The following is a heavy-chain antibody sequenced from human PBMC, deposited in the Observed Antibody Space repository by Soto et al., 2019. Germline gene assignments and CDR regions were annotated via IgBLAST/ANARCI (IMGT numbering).Heavy chain of an antibody. D-gene: IGHD6-13*01. J-gene: IGHJ4*02. CDR3: ARGGAAAGTDY. CDR1: GFTFSSNS. CDR2: ISSSSSYI. Sequence: EVQLVESGGGLVKPGGSLRLSCAASGFTFSSNSMNWVRQAPGKGLEWVSSISSSSSYIYYADSVKGRFTISRDNAKNSLYLQMNSLRAEDTAVYYCARGGAAAGTDYWGQGTLVTVSS. V-gene: IGHV3-21*01.